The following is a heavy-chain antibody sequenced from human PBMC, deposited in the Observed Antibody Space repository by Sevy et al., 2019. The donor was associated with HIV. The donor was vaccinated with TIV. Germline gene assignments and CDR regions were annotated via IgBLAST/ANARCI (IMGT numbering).Heavy chain of an antibody. D-gene: IGHD3-10*01. CDR1: GFTFSNAW. Sequence: GGCLRLSCAASGFTFSNAWMSWVRQAPGKGLEWVGRIKSKTDGGTTDYAAPVKGRFTISRDDSKNTLYLQMNSLKTEDTAVYYCTIDPITMVRGTDYWGKGTLVTVSS. CDR3: TIDPITMVRGTDY. J-gene: IGHJ4*02. V-gene: IGHV3-15*01. CDR2: IKSKTDGGTT.